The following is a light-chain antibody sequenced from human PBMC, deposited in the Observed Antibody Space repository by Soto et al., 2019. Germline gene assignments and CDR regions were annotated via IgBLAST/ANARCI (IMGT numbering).Light chain of an antibody. CDR2: AVS. Sequence: DIQMTQSPSSVSAFVGDRVTITCRASQSISTYLNWYQHKPGKAPKVLIYAVSSLQSGVPSRFSGSGSGTDFTLTITSLQPEDSATYYCQHSYGTPRTFGQGTKVDIK. J-gene: IGKJ1*01. V-gene: IGKV1-39*01. CDR3: QHSYGTPRT. CDR1: QSISTY.